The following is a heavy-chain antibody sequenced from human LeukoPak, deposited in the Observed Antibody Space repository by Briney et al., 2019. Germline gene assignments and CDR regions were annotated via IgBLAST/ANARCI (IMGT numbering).Heavy chain of an antibody. CDR1: GGSISSYY. CDR3: ARAPPGYDFWSGYVNWFDP. J-gene: IGHJ5*02. D-gene: IGHD3-3*01. CDR2: IYYSGST. V-gene: IGHV4-59*01. Sequence: PSETLSLTCTVSGGSISSYYWSWIRQPPGKGLEWIGYIYYSGSTNYNPSLKSRVTISVDTSKNQFSLKLSSVTAADTAVYYCARAPPGYDFWSGYVNWFDPWGQGTLVTVSS.